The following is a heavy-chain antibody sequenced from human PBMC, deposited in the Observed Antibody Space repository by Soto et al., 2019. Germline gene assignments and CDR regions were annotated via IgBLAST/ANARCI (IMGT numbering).Heavy chain of an antibody. D-gene: IGHD6-19*01. CDR2: IRSKANSYAT. J-gene: IGHJ6*02. CDR3: TSSGWYRYYYYYGMDV. V-gene: IGHV3-73*01. CDR1: GFTFSGSA. Sequence: GGSLRLSCAASGFTFSGSAMHWVRQASGKGLEWVGRIRSKANSYATAYAASVKGRFTIPRDDSKNTAYLQMNSLKTEDTAVYYCTSSGWYRYYYYYGMDVWGQGTTVTVSS.